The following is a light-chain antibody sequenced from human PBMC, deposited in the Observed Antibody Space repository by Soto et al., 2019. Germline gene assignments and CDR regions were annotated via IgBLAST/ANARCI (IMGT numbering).Light chain of an antibody. V-gene: IGKV3-20*01. CDR2: DAS. CDR1: QSVSSSY. Sequence: EIVLTQSPDTLSLSPGERATLSCRASQSVSSSYLGWYQQKPGQAPRLLIYDASSRATGIPDRFSGSGSGTDFTLTISRLESEDLAVYYCQKYGSSPPLTFGGGTKVEIK. J-gene: IGKJ4*01. CDR3: QKYGSSPPLT.